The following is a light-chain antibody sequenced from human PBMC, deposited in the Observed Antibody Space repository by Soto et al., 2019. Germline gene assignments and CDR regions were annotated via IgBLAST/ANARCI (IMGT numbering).Light chain of an antibody. CDR2: GAF. CDR1: PSVRSN. Sequence: EIVMTQSPVTLSVSPGERATLSCRARPSVRSNLAWYQQKPGQAPSLLIYGAFTRATGIPTRFSGTGSGTEFTLTISSLQSEDFALYYCQQYNDWPLTCGQGTKVEV. J-gene: IGKJ1*01. V-gene: IGKV3-15*01. CDR3: QQYNDWPLT.